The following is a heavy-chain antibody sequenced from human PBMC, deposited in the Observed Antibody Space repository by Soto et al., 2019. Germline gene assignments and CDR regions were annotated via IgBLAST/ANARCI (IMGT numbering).Heavy chain of an antibody. Sequence: QVQLQESGPGLVKPSETLSLTCTVSGGSISSYYWSWIRQPPGKGLEWIGYIYYSGSTNYNPPLESRDTISVDTSMNPFSLKLSSVTAADTAGYYCAGGGGGYDPMDVWGRGTTVTVSS. CDR1: GGSISSYY. J-gene: IGHJ6*03. V-gene: IGHV4-59*01. D-gene: IGHD5-12*01. CDR2: IYYSGST. CDR3: AGGGGGYDPMDV.